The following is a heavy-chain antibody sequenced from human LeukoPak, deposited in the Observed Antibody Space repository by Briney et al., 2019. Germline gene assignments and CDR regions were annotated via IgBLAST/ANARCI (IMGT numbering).Heavy chain of an antibody. V-gene: IGHV4-4*07. CDR3: ARDGSSGWYGGYFDY. CDR2: IYTSGST. CDR1: GGSISTYY. Sequence: SETLSLTCTVSGGSISTYYWSWIRQPAGKRLEWIGRIYTSGSTNYNPSLKSRVTMSVDTSKNQFSLKVTSVTAADTAVYYCARDGSSGWYGGYFDYWGQGTLVTVSS. D-gene: IGHD6-19*01. J-gene: IGHJ4*02.